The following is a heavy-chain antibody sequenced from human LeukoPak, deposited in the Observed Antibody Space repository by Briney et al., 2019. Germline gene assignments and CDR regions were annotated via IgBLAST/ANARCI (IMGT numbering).Heavy chain of an antibody. V-gene: IGHV3-74*01. D-gene: IGHD6-19*01. J-gene: IGHJ4*02. Sequence: SGGSLRLSCAASGFTFSSYWMHWVRQAPGKGLVWVSRINSDGSSTSYADSVKGRFTISRDNSKNTLYLQMNSLRAEDTAVYYCAKDSKYSSGWYCDYWGQGTLVTVSS. CDR1: GFTFSSYW. CDR3: AKDSKYSSGWYCDY. CDR2: INSDGSST.